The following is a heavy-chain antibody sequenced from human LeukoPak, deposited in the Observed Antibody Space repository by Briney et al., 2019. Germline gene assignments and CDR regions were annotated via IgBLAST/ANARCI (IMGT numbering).Heavy chain of an antibody. V-gene: IGHV1-69*13. J-gene: IGHJ4*02. CDR1: GGTFSRYA. CDR2: IIPIFGTA. CDR3: ARAYSGYDFFDY. Sequence: SVKVSCKASGGTFSRYATSWVRQAPGQGLEWMGGIIPIFGTANYAQKFQGGVTITADESTGTAYMEVSSLRSEDTAVYYCARAYSGYDFFDYWGQGILVTVSS. D-gene: IGHD5-12*01.